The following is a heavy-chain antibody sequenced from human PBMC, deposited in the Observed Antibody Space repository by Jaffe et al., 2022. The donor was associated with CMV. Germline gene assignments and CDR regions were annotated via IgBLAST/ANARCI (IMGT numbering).Heavy chain of an antibody. CDR3: ARVGRRPSYDSSGYWYIFDY. V-gene: IGHV3-48*03. CDR1: GFTFSSYE. D-gene: IGHD3-22*01. CDR2: ISSSGSTI. Sequence: EVQLVESGGGLVQPGGSLRLSCAASGFTFSSYEMNWVRQAPGKGLEWVSYISSSGSTIYYADSVKGRFTISRDNAKNSLYLQMNSLRAEDTAVYYCARVGRRPSYDSSGYWYIFDYWGQGTLVTVSS. J-gene: IGHJ4*02.